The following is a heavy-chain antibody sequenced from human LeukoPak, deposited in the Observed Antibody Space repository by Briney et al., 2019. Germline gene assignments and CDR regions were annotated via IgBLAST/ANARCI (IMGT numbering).Heavy chain of an antibody. Sequence: GGSLRPSCAASGFTFSSYDMHWVRQAPGKGLEWVAVISSDGTNKYYADSLKGRFTISRDNSKNTLYLQMNSLRAEDTAVYFCARDRGSPLRKPIPRDYYFDSWGQGALVAVSS. CDR3: ARDRGSPLRKPIPRDYYFDS. V-gene: IGHV3-30*04. J-gene: IGHJ4*02. CDR2: ISSDGTNK. D-gene: IGHD2-21*01. CDR1: GFTFSSYD.